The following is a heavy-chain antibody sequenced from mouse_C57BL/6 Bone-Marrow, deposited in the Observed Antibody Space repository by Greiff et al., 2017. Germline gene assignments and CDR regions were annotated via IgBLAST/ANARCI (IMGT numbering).Heavy chain of an antibody. Sequence: EVKVVESGAELVRPGASVKLSCTASGFNIKDDYMHWVKQRPEQGLEWIGWIDPENGDTEYASKFQGKATITADTSSNTAYLQLSSLTSEDTAVYYCTTYGSSLWYFDVWGTGTTVTVSS. J-gene: IGHJ1*03. CDR1: GFNIKDDY. CDR2: IDPENGDT. V-gene: IGHV14-4*01. D-gene: IGHD1-1*01. CDR3: TTYGSSLWYFDV.